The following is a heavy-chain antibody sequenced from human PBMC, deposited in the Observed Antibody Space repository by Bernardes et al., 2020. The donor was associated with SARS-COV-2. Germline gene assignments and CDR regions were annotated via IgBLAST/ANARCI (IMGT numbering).Heavy chain of an antibody. Sequence: GGSLRLSCAASRFTFRSYWMSWVRQAPGKGLEWVANIKQDGTEKFYVDSVKGRFTISRDNAKNSLYLQMNSLRAEDTAVYFCARDRAVNWFDPWGQGTLVTVSS. CDR3: ARDRAVNWFDP. J-gene: IGHJ5*02. CDR2: IKQDGTEK. CDR1: RFTFRSYW. V-gene: IGHV3-7*01. D-gene: IGHD3-10*01.